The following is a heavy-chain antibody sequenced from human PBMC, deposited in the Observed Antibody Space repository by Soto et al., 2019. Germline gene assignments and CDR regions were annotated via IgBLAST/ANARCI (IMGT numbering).Heavy chain of an antibody. D-gene: IGHD3-22*01. CDR3: AREHHYYDSSVGY. CDR2: INAGNGNT. J-gene: IGHJ4*02. CDR1: GYTFTSYA. Sequence: QVQLVQSGAEVKKPGASVKVSCKASGYTFTSYAMHWVRQAPGQRLEWMGWINAGNGNTKYSQKFQGRVTITRDTSASTAYMELSSLRSEDTAVYYCAREHHYYDSSVGYWGQGTLVTVSS. V-gene: IGHV1-3*01.